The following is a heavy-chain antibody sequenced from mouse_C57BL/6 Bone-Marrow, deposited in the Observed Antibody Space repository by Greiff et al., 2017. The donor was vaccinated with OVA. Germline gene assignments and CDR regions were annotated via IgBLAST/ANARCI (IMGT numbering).Heavy chain of an antibody. D-gene: IGHD1-1*01. Sequence: QVQLKESGAELARPGASVKLSCKASGYTFTSYGISWVKQRTGQGLEWIGELYPRSGNTYSNEKFKGKATLTADKSSSTAYIELRSLTSEDSAVYFGAGEKFIAAVVVHFDYWGQGTTLTVSS. CDR2: LYPRSGNT. V-gene: IGHV1-81*01. CDR3: AGEKFIAAVVVHFDY. J-gene: IGHJ2*01. CDR1: GYTFTSYG.